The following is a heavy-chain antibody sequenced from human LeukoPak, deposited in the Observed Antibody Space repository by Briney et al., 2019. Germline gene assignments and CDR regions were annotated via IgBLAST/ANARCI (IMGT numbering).Heavy chain of an antibody. CDR3: TTDRRLDWNWGGYFDY. CDR1: GFTFSNAW. CDR2: IKSKTDGWTT. D-gene: IGHD1-7*01. V-gene: IGHV3-15*01. J-gene: IGHJ4*02. Sequence: MSGGSLRLSCAASGFTFSNAWMSWVRQAPGKGLEWVGRIKSKTDGWTTDYAAPVKGRFTISRDDSKNPLYLQMNSLNTEDTAVYYCTTDRRLDWNWGGYFDYWRQGTLVTVSS.